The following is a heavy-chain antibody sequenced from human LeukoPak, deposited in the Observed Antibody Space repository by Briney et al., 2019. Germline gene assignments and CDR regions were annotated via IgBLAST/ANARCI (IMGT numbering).Heavy chain of an antibody. D-gene: IGHD3-3*01. CDR3: ARGLRGTIFGVGPNWFDP. CDR2: INAGNGNT. Sequence: GASVKVSCKASGYTFTSYGISWVRQAPGQRLEWMGWINAGNGNTKYSQKFQGRVTITRDTSASTAYMELSSLRSDDTAVYYCARGLRGTIFGVGPNWFDPWGQGTLVTVSS. CDR1: GYTFTSYG. V-gene: IGHV1-18*01. J-gene: IGHJ5*02.